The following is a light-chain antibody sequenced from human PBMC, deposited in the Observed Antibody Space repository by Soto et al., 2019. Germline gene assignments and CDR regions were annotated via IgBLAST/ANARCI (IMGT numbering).Light chain of an antibody. Sequence: LCVCVGAREPITSRASQSIXSWLAGSQQKPGEAPKLLIAYXSSFDRGSPSRLSGSGSGTEFTRTISSLQPEDCDGYSWQQSKNRTWTFGQGTKVDIK. CDR1: QSIXSW. V-gene: IGKV1-5*01. CDR2: YXS. J-gene: IGKJ1*01. CDR3: QQSKNRTWT.